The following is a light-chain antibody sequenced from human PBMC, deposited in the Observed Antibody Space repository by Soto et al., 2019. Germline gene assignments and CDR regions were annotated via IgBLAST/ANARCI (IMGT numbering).Light chain of an antibody. CDR2: GSV. CDR1: SSNIGAGYD. Sequence: QSVLTQPPSVSGAPGQGVTISCTGSSSNIGAGYDVHWYQQLPRTAPKLLIYGSVNRPSGVPDRFSASKSGTSASLAITGLRPEDEADYYCQSYDCRLNGYVFGTGTKVTVL. V-gene: IGLV1-40*01. CDR3: QSYDCRLNGYV. J-gene: IGLJ1*01.